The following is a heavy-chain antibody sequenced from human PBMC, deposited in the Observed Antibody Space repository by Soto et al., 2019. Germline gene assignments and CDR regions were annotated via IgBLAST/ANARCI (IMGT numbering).Heavy chain of an antibody. V-gene: IGHV4-4*02. CDR2: IYHSGST. J-gene: IGHJ6*02. CDR1: GGSISSRNW. D-gene: IGHD3-10*02. Sequence: QVQLQESGPGLVKPSGTLSLTCAVSGGSISSRNWWSWVRQPPGKGLEWIGEIYHSGSTNYNPSRKSRVTISVDKSKNQFSLKLSSVTAADTAVYYCASVRGGYYYAMDVWGQGTTVTVSS. CDR3: ASVRGGYYYAMDV.